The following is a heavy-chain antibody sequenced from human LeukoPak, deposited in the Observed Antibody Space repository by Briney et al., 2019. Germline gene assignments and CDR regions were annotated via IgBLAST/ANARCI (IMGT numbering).Heavy chain of an antibody. J-gene: IGHJ3*02. CDR2: ISSSGSTI. V-gene: IGHV3-48*03. Sequence: GGSLRLSCAASGFTFSSYEMNWVRQAPGKGLEWVSYISSSGSTIYYADSVKGRFTISRDNAKNSLYLQMNSLRAEDTAVYYCARDLDPRTGTNYDILTGYEWAFDIWGQGTMVTVSS. D-gene: IGHD3-9*01. CDR3: ARDLDPRTGTNYDILTGYEWAFDI. CDR1: GFTFSSYE.